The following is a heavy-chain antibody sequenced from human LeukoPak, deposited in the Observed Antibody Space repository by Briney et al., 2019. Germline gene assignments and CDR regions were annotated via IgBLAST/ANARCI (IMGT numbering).Heavy chain of an antibody. J-gene: IGHJ4*02. D-gene: IGHD6-13*01. V-gene: IGHV3-21*01. CDR1: GFTFSSYS. Sequence: GGSLRLSCAATGFTFSSYSMNWVRQAPGKGLEWVSSISSSSSYINYADSVKGRFTISRDNAKNSLYLQMNSLRAEDTAVYYCARDLAAAHFDYWGQGTLVTVSS. CDR3: ARDLAAAHFDY. CDR2: ISSSSSYI.